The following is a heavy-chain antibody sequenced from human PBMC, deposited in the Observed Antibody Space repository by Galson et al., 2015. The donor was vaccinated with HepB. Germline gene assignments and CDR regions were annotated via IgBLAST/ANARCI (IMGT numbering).Heavy chain of an antibody. CDR3: ARHMSMPGTRGFDS. CDR2: IYLGGRT. J-gene: IGHJ4*02. D-gene: IGHD1-1*01. V-gene: IGHV4-4*02. Sequence: SETLSLTCTVSGASISSGHWWTWVRQPPGKGLEWIGEIYLGGRTHYNPSLNSRVTMSIDTSNNQFSLMLTSVTAADTAMYYCARHMSMPGTRGFDSWGQGTLVTVSS. CDR1: GASISSGHW.